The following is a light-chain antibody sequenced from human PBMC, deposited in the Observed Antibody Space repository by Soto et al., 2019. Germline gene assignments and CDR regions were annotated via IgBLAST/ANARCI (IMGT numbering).Light chain of an antibody. V-gene: IGKV3-15*01. CDR2: GAS. CDR3: QQYNNWPRT. Sequence: EIVMTQSPGTLSVSPGERATLSCRASQSVSSNLAWYQQKPGQAPRLLIYGASTRDTGIPDRVSGSGSGTEVTLTISSLQSEDFAVYYCQQYNNWPRTFGQGTKVDIK. J-gene: IGKJ1*01. CDR1: QSVSSN.